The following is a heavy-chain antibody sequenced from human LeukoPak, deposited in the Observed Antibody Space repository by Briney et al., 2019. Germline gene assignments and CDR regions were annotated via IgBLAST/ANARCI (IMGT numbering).Heavy chain of an antibody. CDR1: GFTFSSYG. Sequence: GGSLRLSCAASGFTFSSYGMHWVRQAPGKGLEWVAVIWYDGSNKYYADSVKGRFTISRDNSKNTLYLQMNSLRAGDTAVYYCARDYYGMDVWGQGTTVTVSS. CDR2: IWYDGSNK. J-gene: IGHJ6*02. V-gene: IGHV3-33*01. CDR3: ARDYYGMDV.